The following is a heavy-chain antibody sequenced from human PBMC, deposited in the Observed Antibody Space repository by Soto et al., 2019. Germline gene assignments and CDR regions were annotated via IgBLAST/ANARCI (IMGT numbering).Heavy chain of an antibody. CDR2: TNPKRGDA. Sequence: QVQLVQSGAEVKKPGASVKVSCKASGYTFTNFDINWVRQAPGQGLEWMGWTNPKRGDAGYAQKFQGRVTMTRDTSKSMAYMEVSSLRSEYTAMYYCARINPECLRTSCHLDYWGQGTLVTVSS. CDR1: GYTFTNFD. V-gene: IGHV1-8*01. CDR3: ARINPECLRTSCHLDY. J-gene: IGHJ4*02. D-gene: IGHD2-2*01.